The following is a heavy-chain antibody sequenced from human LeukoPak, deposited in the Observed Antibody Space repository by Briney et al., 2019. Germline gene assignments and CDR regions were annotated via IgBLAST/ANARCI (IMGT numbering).Heavy chain of an antibody. CDR1: GGSISSGNYY. Sequence: SETLSLTCTVSGGSISSGNYYWSWIRQPAGKGLEWIGRIYTRGSTNYNPSLKSRVTISVDTSKNQFSLKLSSVTAADTAVYYCARYDGSGSYTDYWGQGTLVTVSS. CDR3: ARYDGSGSYTDY. V-gene: IGHV4-61*02. D-gene: IGHD3-10*01. J-gene: IGHJ4*02. CDR2: IYTRGST.